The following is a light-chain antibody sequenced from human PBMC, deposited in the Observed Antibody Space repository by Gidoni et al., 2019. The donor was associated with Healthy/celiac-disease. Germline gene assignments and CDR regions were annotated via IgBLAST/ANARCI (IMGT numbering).Light chain of an antibody. V-gene: IGKV1-5*01. CDR1: QSISSW. CDR3: QQYNSYSWT. Sequence: DIQMTQSPSTLSASVGDRVTITCRASQSISSWLAWYQQKPVKAPKLLLYDASSLESVVPSKFSGSGSGTEFTLTISSLQPDNFATYYCQQYNSYSWTFGQGTKVEIK. CDR2: DAS. J-gene: IGKJ1*01.